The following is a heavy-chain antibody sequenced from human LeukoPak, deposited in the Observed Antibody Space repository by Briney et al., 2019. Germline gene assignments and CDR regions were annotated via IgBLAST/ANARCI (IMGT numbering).Heavy chain of an antibody. CDR1: GFTFSNYW. J-gene: IGHJ4*02. V-gene: IGHV3-74*01. Sequence: GGSLRLSCAASGFTFSNYWMHWVRQAPGKGLVWVSRINNDGSDTVYVDSVKGRFTVSRDNAENTLYLQMNSLRVEGTAVYYCVRGLRGPDYWGQGSLVTVSS. CDR2: INNDGSDT. CDR3: VRGLRGPDY. D-gene: IGHD3-16*01.